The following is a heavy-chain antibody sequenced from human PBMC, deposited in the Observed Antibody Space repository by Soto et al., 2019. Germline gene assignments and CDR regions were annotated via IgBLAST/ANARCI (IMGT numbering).Heavy chain of an antibody. Sequence: EVQLVQSGAEVKKPGESLKISCKGSGYSFTSYWIGWVRQMPGKGLEWMGIIYPGNSETAYSPSFQGQVTISADKSNSTTYLQWSSLTASDTSIYYCARQGRTGSNWNDPWGQGTLVTVSS. V-gene: IGHV5-51*01. CDR3: ARQGRTGSNWNDP. J-gene: IGHJ5*02. CDR1: GYSFTSYW. CDR2: IYPGNSET. D-gene: IGHD3-9*01.